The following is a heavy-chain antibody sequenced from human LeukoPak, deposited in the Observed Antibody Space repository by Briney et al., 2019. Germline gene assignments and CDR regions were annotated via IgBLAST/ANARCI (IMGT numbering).Heavy chain of an antibody. Sequence: PSETLSLTCAVSGFTFSSGNFYWSCIRQPPGKEPEWIASIYYSGITKYNPCLKSRVTISADTSKNQFSLKLSSVTAADTAVYYCARTTRIAVAGTDAFDIWGQGTMVTVSS. V-gene: IGHV4-61*01. D-gene: IGHD6-19*01. J-gene: IGHJ3*02. CDR1: GFTFSSGNFY. CDR3: ARTTRIAVAGTDAFDI. CDR2: IYYSGIT.